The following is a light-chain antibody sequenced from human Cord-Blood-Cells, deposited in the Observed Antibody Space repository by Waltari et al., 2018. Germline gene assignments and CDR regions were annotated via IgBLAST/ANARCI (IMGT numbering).Light chain of an antibody. J-gene: IGKJ2*01. CDR1: QSISSY. Sequence: DIQMTQSPSSLSPSVGDRVTITCRASQSISSYLNWYQQKPGKAPKLLIYAASSLQSGVPSRFSGSGSGTDFTLTISSLQPEDFATYYCQQSYSTPRTFGQGTKLEIK. V-gene: IGKV1-39*01. CDR2: AAS. CDR3: QQSYSTPRT.